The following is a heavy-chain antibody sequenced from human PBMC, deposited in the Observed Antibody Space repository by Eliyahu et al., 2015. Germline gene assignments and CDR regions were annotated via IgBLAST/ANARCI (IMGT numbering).Heavy chain of an antibody. CDR1: GXSISSSSYY. Sequence: QLQLQESGPGLVKPSETLSLTCTVSGXSISSSSYYWGWIRQPPGKGLEWIGSIYYSGSTYYNPSLKSRVTISVDTSKNQFSLKLSSVTAADTAVYYCARLPSSGSYYNVAPEALAWGQGTLVTVSS. V-gene: IGHV4-39*01. CDR3: ARLPSSGSYYNVAPEALA. D-gene: IGHD3-10*01. CDR2: IYYSGST. J-gene: IGHJ5*02.